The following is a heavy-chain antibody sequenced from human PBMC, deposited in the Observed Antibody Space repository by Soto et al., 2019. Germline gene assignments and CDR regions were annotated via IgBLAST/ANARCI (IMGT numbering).Heavy chain of an antibody. CDR1: GYTFTSFD. CDR2: MNPNSGHT. CDR3: VKDPYALFSGPGSYGDS. V-gene: IGHV1-8*01. Sequence: ASVKVSCKASGYTFTSFDINWVRQATGQGLEWMGWMNPNSGHTGYAQKFQGRVTMTRDTSIGTAYMELSSLRTEDTAVYYCVKDPYALFSGPGSYGDSWGQGTLVTVSS. J-gene: IGHJ4*02. D-gene: IGHD3-10*01.